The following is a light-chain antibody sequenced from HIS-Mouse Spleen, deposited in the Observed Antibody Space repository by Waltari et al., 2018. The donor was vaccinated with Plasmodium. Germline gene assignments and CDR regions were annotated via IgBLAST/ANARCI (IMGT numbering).Light chain of an antibody. CDR1: ALPKQY. J-gene: IGLJ3*02. CDR2: KDS. V-gene: IGLV3-25*03. CDR3: QSADSSGTPNWV. Sequence: SYELTQPPSVSVSPGQTARITCSGDALPKQYAYWYQQKPGQAPVLVIYKDSERPSGSPERFSGASSGTTVTLTISGVQAEDDADYYCQSADSSGTPNWVFGGGTKLTVL.